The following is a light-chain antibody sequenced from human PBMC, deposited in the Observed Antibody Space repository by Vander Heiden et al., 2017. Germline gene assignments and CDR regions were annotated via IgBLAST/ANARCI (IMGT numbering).Light chain of an antibody. V-gene: IGLV3-21*02. Sequence: SYVLTHPPSVSVAPGQTARISCGGANIGSISVHWYRQRPGQAPVLVVYDDSDRPSGVPERLSGSNAGNTATLTISRVEAGDEADYYCQVWDSSRDQGVFGGGTKLTVL. CDR3: QVWDSSRDQGV. CDR1: NIGSIS. J-gene: IGLJ3*02. CDR2: DDS.